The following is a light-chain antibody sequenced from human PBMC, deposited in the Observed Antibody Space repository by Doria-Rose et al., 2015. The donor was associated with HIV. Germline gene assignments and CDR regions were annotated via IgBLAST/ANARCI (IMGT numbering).Light chain of an antibody. J-gene: IGKJ2*01. CDR2: RAF. Sequence: TQSPATLSVSPGERATLSCRASQGIGSDLAWYQQKPGQAPRLLIYRAFIRATGIPPRFTGGGSGTEFTLTISSLRSEDFAVYFCQQYSQWPPYTFGQGAKLEVK. CDR3: QQYSQWPPYT. CDR1: QGIGSD. V-gene: IGKV3-15*01.